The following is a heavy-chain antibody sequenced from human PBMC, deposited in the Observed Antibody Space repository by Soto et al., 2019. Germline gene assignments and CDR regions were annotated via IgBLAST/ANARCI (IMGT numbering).Heavy chain of an antibody. CDR2: MNPNSGNT. D-gene: IGHD6-6*01. V-gene: IGHV1-8*01. CDR1: GYTFTSYD. Sequence: ASVKVSCKASGYTFTSYDINWVRQATGQGLEWMGWMNPNSGNTGYAQKFQGRVTMTRNTSISTAYMELSSLRSEDTAVYYCARGFYSSSFYYYYYYMDVWGKGTTVTVSS. CDR3: ARGFYSSSFYYYYYYMDV. J-gene: IGHJ6*03.